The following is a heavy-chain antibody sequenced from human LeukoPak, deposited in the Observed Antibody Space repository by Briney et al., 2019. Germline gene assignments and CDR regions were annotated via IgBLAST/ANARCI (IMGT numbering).Heavy chain of an antibody. CDR3: ARDNWGDWFDP. V-gene: IGHV3-21*01. D-gene: IGHD7-27*01. Sequence: GGSLRLSCAASGFTFSSYSMNWVRQAPGKGLEWVSFISSSSSYIYYADSVKGRFTISRDNAKNSLYLQMNSLRAEDTAIYYCARDNWGDWFDPWGQGTLVTVSS. CDR2: ISSSSSYI. CDR1: GFTFSSYS. J-gene: IGHJ5*02.